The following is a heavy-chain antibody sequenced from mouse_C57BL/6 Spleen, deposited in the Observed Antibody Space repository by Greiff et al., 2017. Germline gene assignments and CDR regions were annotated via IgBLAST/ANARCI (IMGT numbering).Heavy chain of an antibody. J-gene: IGHJ4*01. CDR3: ARDPSSYYAMDY. D-gene: IGHD1-1*01. CDR1: GFTFSSYA. V-gene: IGHV5-4*01. Sequence: EVKLVESGGGLVKPGGSLKLSCAASGFTFSSYAMSWVRQTPEKRLEWVATISDGGSYTYYPDNVKGRFTISRDNAKNNLYLQMSHLKSEDTAMYYCARDPSSYYAMDYWGQGTSVTVSS. CDR2: ISDGGSYT.